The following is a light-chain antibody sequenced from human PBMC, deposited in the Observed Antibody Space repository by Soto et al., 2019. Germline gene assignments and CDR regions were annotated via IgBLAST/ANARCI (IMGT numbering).Light chain of an antibody. Sequence: QSALTQPRSVSGSPGQSVTISCTGTSSDVGGYNYVSWYQQHPGKAPKLMIYDVSKRPSGVPDRFSGSKSGNTASQTISGLQAEDEADYYCCSYAGSYTHVFGTGTKVTVL. CDR1: SSDVGGYNY. CDR2: DVS. CDR3: CSYAGSYTHV. J-gene: IGLJ1*01. V-gene: IGLV2-11*01.